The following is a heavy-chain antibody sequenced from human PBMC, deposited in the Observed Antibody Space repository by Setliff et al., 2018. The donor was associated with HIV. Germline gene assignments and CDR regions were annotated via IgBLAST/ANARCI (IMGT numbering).Heavy chain of an antibody. D-gene: IGHD3-16*01. CDR2: INCNGGST. V-gene: IGHV3-20*04. CDR3: AREIRTVYTGGHYFYGIDV. CDR1: GFTFEDYG. J-gene: IGHJ6*02. Sequence: AGGSLRLSCAVSGFTFEDYGMSWVSQAPGKGLEWVSGINCNGGSTGYVDSVKGRFTISRENARNSLYLQMNSLRVGDTAVYYCAREIRTVYTGGHYFYGIDVWGQGTAVTVSS.